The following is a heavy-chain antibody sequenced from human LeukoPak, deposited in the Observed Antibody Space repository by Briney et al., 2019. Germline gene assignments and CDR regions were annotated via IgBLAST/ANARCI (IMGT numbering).Heavy chain of an antibody. D-gene: IGHD3-22*01. J-gene: IGHJ4*02. Sequence: SETLSLTCTVSGGSISSYYWSWIRQPPGKGLEWIGYIYYSGSTNYNPSLKSRVTISVDTSKNQFSLKLSSVTAADTAVYYCARGGRVYYDSSGYYYPDYWGQGTLVTVSS. CDR3: ARGGRVYYDSSGYYYPDY. CDR1: GGSISSYY. V-gene: IGHV4-59*01. CDR2: IYYSGST.